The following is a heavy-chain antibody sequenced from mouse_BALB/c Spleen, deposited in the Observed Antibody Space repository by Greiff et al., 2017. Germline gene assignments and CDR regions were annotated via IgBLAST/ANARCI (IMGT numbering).Heavy chain of an antibody. V-gene: IGHV10-1*02. CDR3: VRGPFLLLDY. D-gene: IGHD2-1*01. CDR1: GFTFNTYA. J-gene: IGHJ4*01. CDR2: IRSKSNNYAT. Sequence: EVHLVESGGGLVQPKGSLKLSCAASGFTFNTYAMNWVRQAPGKGLEWVARIRSKSNNYATYYADSVKDRFTISRDDSQSMLYLQMNNLKTEDTAMYYCVRGPFLLLDYWGQGTSVTVSS.